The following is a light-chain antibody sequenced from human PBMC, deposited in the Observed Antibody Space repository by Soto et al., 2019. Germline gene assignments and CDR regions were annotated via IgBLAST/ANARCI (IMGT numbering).Light chain of an antibody. J-gene: IGKJ1*01. CDR2: KAS. Sequence: DIHMTQSPPPLSPSVGDRVTITCRASQTIINWLAWYQQKPGKAPKLLIYKASTLEGEVPSRFSGSGSETEFTLTINSLQPDDSATYYCQQYHTYWWTFGQGTK. CDR1: QTIINW. V-gene: IGKV1-5*03. CDR3: QQYHTYWWT.